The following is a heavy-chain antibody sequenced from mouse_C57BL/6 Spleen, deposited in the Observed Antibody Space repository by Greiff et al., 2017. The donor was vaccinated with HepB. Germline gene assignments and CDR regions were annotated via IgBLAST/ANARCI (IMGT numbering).Heavy chain of an antibody. CDR2: IDPEDGET. V-gene: IGHV14-2*01. CDR1: GFNIKDYY. J-gene: IGHJ2*01. Sequence: EVKLMESGAELVKPGASVKLSCTASGFNIKDYYMHWVKQRTEQGLEWIGRIDPEDGETKYAPKFQGKATITADTSSNTAYLQLSSLTSEDTAVYYCARGFTTVVAPFDYWGQGTTLTVSS. CDR3: ARGFTTVVAPFDY. D-gene: IGHD1-1*01.